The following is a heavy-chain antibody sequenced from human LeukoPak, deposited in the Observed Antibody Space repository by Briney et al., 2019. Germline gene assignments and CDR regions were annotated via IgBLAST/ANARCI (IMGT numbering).Heavy chain of an antibody. V-gene: IGHV1-3*01. CDR1: GYIFTNYA. J-gene: IGHJ4*02. CDR2: INGGNGNT. Sequence: GASVKVSCKASGYIFTNYAIHWVRRAPGQRLEWMGWINGGNGNTKYSQKFQGRVTITSDTSASTAYMELSSLRSEDTAVYYCAKAATYYYDSSGYWGQGTLVTVSS. CDR3: AKAATYYYDSSGY. D-gene: IGHD3-22*01.